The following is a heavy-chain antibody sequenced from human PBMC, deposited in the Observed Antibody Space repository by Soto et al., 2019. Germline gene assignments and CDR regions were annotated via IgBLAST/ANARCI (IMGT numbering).Heavy chain of an antibody. V-gene: IGHV3-30*18. Sequence: PGGSLRLSCAASGFTFSSYGMHWVRQAPGKGLEWVAVISYDGSNKYYADSVKGRFTISRDNSKNTLYLQMNSLRAEDTAVYYCAKVNRNFWRDPYYFDYWGQGTLVTVSS. J-gene: IGHJ4*02. CDR1: GFTFSSYG. CDR2: ISYDGSNK. CDR3: AKVNRNFWRDPYYFDY. D-gene: IGHD3-3*01.